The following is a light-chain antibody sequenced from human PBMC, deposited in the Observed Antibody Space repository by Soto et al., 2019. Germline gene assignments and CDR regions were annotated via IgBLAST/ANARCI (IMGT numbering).Light chain of an antibody. CDR1: QGISNF. J-gene: IGKJ5*01. CDR3: QQYDNLPIT. Sequence: DIRMTQSPSSLSASVGDRVTITCQASQGISNFLNWYQQKPGKAPNLLIFDASSLEAGVPSRFSGSGSETDFTFTISSLQPEDLATYYCQQYDNLPITFGQGTRLEIK. V-gene: IGKV1-33*01. CDR2: DAS.